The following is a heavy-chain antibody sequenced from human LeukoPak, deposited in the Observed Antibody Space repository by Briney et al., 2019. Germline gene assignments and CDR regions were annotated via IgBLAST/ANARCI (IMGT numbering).Heavy chain of an antibody. CDR1: GGSISSYY. D-gene: IGHD3-22*01. CDR2: IYYSGST. V-gene: IGHV4-59*01. Sequence: SETLSLTCTVSGGSISSYYWSWIRQPPGKGLEWIGYIYYSGSTNYNPSLKSRVTISVDTSKNQFSLKLSSVTAADTAAYYCARGSGSSGSPLFDYWGQGTLVTVSS. CDR3: ARGSGSSGSPLFDY. J-gene: IGHJ4*02.